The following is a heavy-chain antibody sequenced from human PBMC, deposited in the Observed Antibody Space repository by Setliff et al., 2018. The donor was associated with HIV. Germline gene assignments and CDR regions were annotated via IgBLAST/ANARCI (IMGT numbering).Heavy chain of an antibody. V-gene: IGHV3-7*01. CDR1: GFSFSRYW. J-gene: IGHJ6*02. CDR2: INQDGSEK. Sequence: GGSLRLSCAASGFSFSRYWMSWVRQAPGKGLEWVANINQDGSEKYYVDSVKGRFTISRDNAKNSLYLQMNSLRAEDTAVYYCARDHVYGSQYYYYYYGMDVWGQGTTVTAP. CDR3: ARDHVYGSQYYYYYYGMDV. D-gene: IGHD3-10*01.